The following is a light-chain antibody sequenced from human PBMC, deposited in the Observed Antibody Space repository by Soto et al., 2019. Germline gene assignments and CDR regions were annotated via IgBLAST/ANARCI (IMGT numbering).Light chain of an antibody. CDR1: QSVSSSY. V-gene: IGKV3-20*01. J-gene: IGKJ2*01. CDR2: GAS. CDR3: QQYGSSPVT. Sequence: EIVLTQSPGTLSLSPGERATLSCRASQSVSSSYLAWYQQKPGQAHRLLIYGASSRATGIPDRFSGSGSGTDFTLTISRLEPEDFAVYYCQQYGSSPVTFGQGTKLEIK.